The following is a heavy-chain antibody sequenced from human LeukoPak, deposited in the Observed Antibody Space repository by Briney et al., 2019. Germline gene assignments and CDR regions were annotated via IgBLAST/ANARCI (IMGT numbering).Heavy chain of an antibody. Sequence: GASVKVSCKASGYTFTGYYMHWVRQAPGQGLEWMGWINPNSGGTNYAQKFQGRVTMTRDASISTAYMELSRLRSDDTAVYYCASNTRNLYYYGMDVWGQGTSVTVSS. V-gene: IGHV1-2*02. CDR1: GYTFTGYY. CDR2: INPNSGGT. CDR3: ASNTRNLYYYGMDV. J-gene: IGHJ6*02. D-gene: IGHD5-18*01.